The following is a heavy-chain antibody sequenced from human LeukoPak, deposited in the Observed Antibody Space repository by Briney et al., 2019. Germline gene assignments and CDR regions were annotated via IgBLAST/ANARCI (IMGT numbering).Heavy chain of an antibody. Sequence: GESLKISCQVSGYRFTSYWIGWVRQMPGKGLEWVGIIYPGDSDTRYSPSFQGQVTISADKSISTAYLQWSSLKASDTAMYYCARHKGVVGAYLFDYWGQGTLVTVSS. J-gene: IGHJ4*02. CDR2: IYPGDSDT. CDR1: GYRFTSYW. D-gene: IGHD1-26*01. V-gene: IGHV5-51*01. CDR3: ARHKGVVGAYLFDY.